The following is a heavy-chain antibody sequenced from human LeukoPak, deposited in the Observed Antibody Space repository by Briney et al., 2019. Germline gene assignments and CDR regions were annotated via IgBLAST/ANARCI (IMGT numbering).Heavy chain of an antibody. CDR1: GYGFTTFW. CDR2: IDPSASNT. Sequence: GESLKISFKGSGYGFTTFWISWVRQMPGKGLEGMGMIDPSASNTNYSPSFQGHVTISADRSISTAFLQWSSLKASDSAMYYCGRHFYDTNPSDYWGQGTLVTVAS. V-gene: IGHV5-10-1*01. CDR3: GRHFYDTNPSDY. D-gene: IGHD3-22*01. J-gene: IGHJ4*02.